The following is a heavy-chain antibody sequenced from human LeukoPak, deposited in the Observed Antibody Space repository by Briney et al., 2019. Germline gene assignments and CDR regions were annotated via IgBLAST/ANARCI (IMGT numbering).Heavy chain of an antibody. CDR2: IYYSGST. Sequence: PSETLSLTCTVSGGSISSYYWSWIRQPPGKGLEWVGYIYYSGSTNYQSSLKSRVTISVDTSKNQFSLKLSSVTAADTAVYYCARTTEGGYSYGYFYYYYMDVWGKGTTVTISS. D-gene: IGHD5-18*01. V-gene: IGHV4-59*01. J-gene: IGHJ6*03. CDR3: ARTTEGGYSYGYFYYYYMDV. CDR1: GGSISSYY.